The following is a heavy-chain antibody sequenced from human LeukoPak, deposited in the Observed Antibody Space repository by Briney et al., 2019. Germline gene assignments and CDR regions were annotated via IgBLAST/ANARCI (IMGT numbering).Heavy chain of an antibody. CDR2: MYTSGGI. CDR1: GGSFSSYY. D-gene: IGHD3-22*01. CDR3: ARGRLSYYDSSGYYEQGAFDM. V-gene: IGHV4-59*10. J-gene: IGHJ3*02. Sequence: PSETLSLTCAVYGGSFSSYYWSWIRQPAGKGLEWIGRMYTSGGINYNPSLKSRLTMSVDTSRNQFSLRLTSLTAADTAVYYCARGRLSYYDSSGYYEQGAFDMWGQGTMVTVS.